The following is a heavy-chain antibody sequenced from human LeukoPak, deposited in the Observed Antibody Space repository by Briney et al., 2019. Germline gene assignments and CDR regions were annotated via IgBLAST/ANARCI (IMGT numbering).Heavy chain of an antibody. Sequence: SETLSLXCAVSGYSISSGYYWGWIRQPPGKGLEWIGSIYHSGSTYYNPSLKSRVTISVDTSKNQFSLKLSSVTAADTAVYYCARNSRYSGSYYDDYWGQGTLVTVSS. CDR1: GYSISSGYY. J-gene: IGHJ4*02. D-gene: IGHD1-26*01. V-gene: IGHV4-38-2*01. CDR2: IYHSGST. CDR3: ARNSRYSGSYYDDY.